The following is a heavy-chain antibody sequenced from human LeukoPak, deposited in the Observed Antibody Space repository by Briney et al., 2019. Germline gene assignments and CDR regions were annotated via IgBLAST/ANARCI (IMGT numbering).Heavy chain of an antibody. CDR3: ARRSDSDY. CDR1: GFTFSSYG. V-gene: IGHV3-30*03. Sequence: GGSLRLSCAASGFTFSSYGMHWVRQAPGKGLEWVAVISYDGSNKYYADSVKGRFTISRDNSKNTLYLQMNSLRVEDTAVYYCARRSDSDYWGQGTLVTVSP. J-gene: IGHJ4*02. D-gene: IGHD2-21*02. CDR2: ISYDGSNK.